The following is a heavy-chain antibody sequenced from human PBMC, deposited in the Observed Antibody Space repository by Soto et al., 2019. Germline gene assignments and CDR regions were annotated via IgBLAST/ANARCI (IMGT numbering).Heavy chain of an antibody. V-gene: IGHV3-7*01. J-gene: IGHJ3*02. D-gene: IGHD2-21*01. CDR2: IKQDGSEK. CDR3: ARELLTNDAFDI. Sequence: PGGSLRLSCAASGFPFSSYWMSWVRQAPGKGLEWVANIKQDGSEKYYVDSVKGRFTISRDNAKNSLYLQMNSLRAEDTAVYYCARELLTNDAFDIWGQGTMVTVSS. CDR1: GFPFSSYW.